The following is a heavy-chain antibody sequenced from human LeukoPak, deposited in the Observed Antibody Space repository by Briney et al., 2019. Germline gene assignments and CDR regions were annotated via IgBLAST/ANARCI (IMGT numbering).Heavy chain of an antibody. V-gene: IGHV1-24*01. CDR3: ATGQNYYDAFDI. D-gene: IGHD3-10*01. CDR2: FDPEDGET. J-gene: IGHJ3*02. Sequence: VASVKVSCKVSGYTHTELSMHWVRQAPGKGLEWMGGFDPEDGETIYAQKFQGRVTMTEDTSTDTAYMELSSLRSEDTAVYYCATGQNYYDAFDIWGQGTMVTVSS. CDR1: GYTHTELS.